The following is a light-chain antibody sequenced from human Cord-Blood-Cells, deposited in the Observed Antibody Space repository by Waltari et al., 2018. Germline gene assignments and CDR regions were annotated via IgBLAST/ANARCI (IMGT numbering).Light chain of an antibody. V-gene: IGKV3-15*01. CDR2: GAS. CDR3: QQYNNWPPYT. J-gene: IGKJ2*01. Sequence: EIVMTQSPATLSVSPGERAPLSCRASQSVSSNLAWYQQKAGQAPRLLIYGASTRATGIPARFSGSGSGTEFTLTISSLQSEDFAVYYCQQYNNWPPYTFGQGTKLEIK. CDR1: QSVSSN.